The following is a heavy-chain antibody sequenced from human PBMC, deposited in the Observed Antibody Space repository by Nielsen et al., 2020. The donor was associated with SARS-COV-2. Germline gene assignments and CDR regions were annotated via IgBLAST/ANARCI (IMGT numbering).Heavy chain of an antibody. V-gene: IGHV3-30*18. Sequence: GGSLRLSCAASGFTFSSYGMHWVRQAPGKGLEWVAVISYDGSNKYYADSVKGRFTISRDNSKNTLYLQMNSLRAEDTAVYYCAKDTEYYDILTGYSPGRYYYYYYGMDVWGQGTTVTVSS. CDR1: GFTFSSYG. D-gene: IGHD3-9*01. CDR2: ISYDGSNK. J-gene: IGHJ6*02. CDR3: AKDTEYYDILTGYSPGRYYYYYYGMDV.